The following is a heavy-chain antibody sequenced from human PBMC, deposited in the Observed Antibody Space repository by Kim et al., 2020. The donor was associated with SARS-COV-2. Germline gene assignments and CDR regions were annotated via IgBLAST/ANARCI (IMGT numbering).Heavy chain of an antibody. CDR3: ARLALIAARPDSLDY. J-gene: IGHJ4*02. CDR1: GGSISSSSYY. CDR2: IYYSGST. D-gene: IGHD6-6*01. V-gene: IGHV4-39*01. Sequence: SETLSLTCTVSGGSISSSSYYWGWIRQPPGKGLEWIGSIYYSGSTYYNPSLKSRVTISVDTCKNQFSLKLSSVTAADTAVYYCARLALIAARPDSLDYWGQGTLVTVSS.